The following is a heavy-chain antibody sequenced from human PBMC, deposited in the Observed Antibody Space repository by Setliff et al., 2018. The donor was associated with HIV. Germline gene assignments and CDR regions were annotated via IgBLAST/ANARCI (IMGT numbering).Heavy chain of an antibody. V-gene: IGHV4-61*09. D-gene: IGHD3-3*01. CDR1: GDSITSGTYY. J-gene: IGHJ6*03. CDR3: ARTVRREFRTNVGDHYYFYMDV. CDR2: ISTSGTT. Sequence: SETLSLTCTVSGDSITSGTYYWSWIRQPAGMRLEWIGHISTSGTTNYNPSLKSRVTISADTSKSQFSLKVTSVTAADTAVYYCARTVRREFRTNVGDHYYFYMDVWGKGTTVTVSS.